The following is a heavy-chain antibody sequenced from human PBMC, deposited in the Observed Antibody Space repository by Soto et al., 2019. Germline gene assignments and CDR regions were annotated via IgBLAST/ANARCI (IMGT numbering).Heavy chain of an antibody. CDR3: ARGGEGSYGSYYFDY. CDR2: TYYRSKWCN. Sequence: PSQTLSLTCVISGDSVSSNSAAWNWIRQSPSRGLEWLGRTYYRSKWCNDYAVSVKSRITINPGTSKNHFSLQLNSVTPEDTAVYYCARGGEGSYGSYYFDYWGQGTLVTVSS. J-gene: IGHJ4*02. V-gene: IGHV6-1*01. CDR1: GDSVSSNSAA. D-gene: IGHD3-16*02.